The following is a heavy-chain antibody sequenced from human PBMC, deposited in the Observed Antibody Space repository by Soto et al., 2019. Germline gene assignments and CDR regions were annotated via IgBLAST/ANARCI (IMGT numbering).Heavy chain of an antibody. CDR3: ARGSYDSYAGFFGMDV. CDR1: GYSFTNYG. CDR2: ISGHNGNT. Sequence: ASVKVSCKASGYSFTNYGISWVRQAPGQGLEWMGWISGHNGNTNYAQKLQGRVTMTTDTSTSTAYMELRSLRSDDTAVYYCARGSYDSYAGFFGMDVWGQGTKVTVS. V-gene: IGHV1-18*01. D-gene: IGHD3-10*01. J-gene: IGHJ6*02.